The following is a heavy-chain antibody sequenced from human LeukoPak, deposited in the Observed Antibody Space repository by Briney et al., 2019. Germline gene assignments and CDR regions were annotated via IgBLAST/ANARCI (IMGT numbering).Heavy chain of an antibody. Sequence: SETLSLTCAVYGGSFSGYYWSWIRQPPGKGLEWIGEINHSGSTNYNPSLKSRVTISVDTSKNQLSLKLSSVTAADTAVYYCARGRRRSRSGRRFDYWGQGTLVTVSS. J-gene: IGHJ4*02. D-gene: IGHD5-12*01. V-gene: IGHV4-34*01. CDR3: ARGRRRSRSGRRFDY. CDR2: INHSGST. CDR1: GGSFSGYY.